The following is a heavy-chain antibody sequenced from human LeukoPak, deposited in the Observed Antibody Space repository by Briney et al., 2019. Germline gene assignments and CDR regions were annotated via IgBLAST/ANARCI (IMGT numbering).Heavy chain of an antibody. CDR1: GGSISSGSYY. CDR3: ARGDGGYFDSRYAFDI. CDR2: IYTSEST. Sequence: SETLSLTCTVSGGSISSGSYYWSWIRQPAGKGLEWIGRIYTSESTNYNPSLKSRVTISVDTSKNQFSLKLSSVTAADTAVYYCARGDGGYFDSRYAFDIWGQGTMVTVSS. V-gene: IGHV4-61*02. J-gene: IGHJ3*02. D-gene: IGHD3-9*01.